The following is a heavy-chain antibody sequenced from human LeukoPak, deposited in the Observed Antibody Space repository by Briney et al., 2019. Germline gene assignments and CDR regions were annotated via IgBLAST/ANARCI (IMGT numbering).Heavy chain of an antibody. J-gene: IGHJ3*02. CDR1: GYTFTNYN. Sequence: ASVKVSCKASGYTFTNYNITWVRQAPGQGLEWMGRISACNGNTNYAQKFQGRVTMTTDTSTTTAYMELRSLRFDDTALYYCARIMEYYDFTPRGFDIWGQGTMVAVSS. CDR2: ISACNGNT. D-gene: IGHD3/OR15-3a*01. V-gene: IGHV1-18*01. CDR3: ARIMEYYDFTPRGFDI.